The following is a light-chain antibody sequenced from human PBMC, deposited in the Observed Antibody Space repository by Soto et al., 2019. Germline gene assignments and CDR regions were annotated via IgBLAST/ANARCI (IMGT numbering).Light chain of an antibody. V-gene: IGKV1-5*01. Sequence: DLKLNLSPATLSASVGDRVTLTCLASQSISSWLAWYQQKPGKAPKLLIYDASSLESGVPSRFSGSGSGTEFTLTISSLQPDDFATYYCQQYNSYEWPFGQGGKADIK. CDR3: QQYNSYEWP. CDR2: DAS. J-gene: IGKJ1*01. CDR1: QSISSW.